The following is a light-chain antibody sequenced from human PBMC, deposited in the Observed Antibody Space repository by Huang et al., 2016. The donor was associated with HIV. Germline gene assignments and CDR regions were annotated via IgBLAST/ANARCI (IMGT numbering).Light chain of an antibody. CDR3: HQYNDWPPWT. CDR2: VAA. V-gene: IGKV3-15*01. J-gene: IGKJ1*01. CDR1: QNIDTN. Sequence: EIVMTQSPATLSVSPGERAILLCRASQNIDTNVAWYQQKPGQAPRLLIFVAATRATGISARFTGGGSETEFTLTINSVQSEDVAMYYCHQYNDWPPWTFGQGTRVEI.